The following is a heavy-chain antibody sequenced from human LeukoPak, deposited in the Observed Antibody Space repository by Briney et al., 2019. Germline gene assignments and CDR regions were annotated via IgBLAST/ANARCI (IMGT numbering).Heavy chain of an antibody. CDR2: VSGSGGTT. V-gene: IGHV3-23*01. D-gene: IGHD3-9*01. Sequence: GGSLRLSCAASGFTFSSYSMNWVRQAPGKGLEWVSAVSGSGGTTYYGDSVKGRFTISRDNSKNTLYLQMSSLRDEDTAVYYCAKGTLGVQYLGYFDYWGQGTLVTVSS. CDR3: AKGTLGVQYLGYFDY. J-gene: IGHJ4*02. CDR1: GFTFSSYS.